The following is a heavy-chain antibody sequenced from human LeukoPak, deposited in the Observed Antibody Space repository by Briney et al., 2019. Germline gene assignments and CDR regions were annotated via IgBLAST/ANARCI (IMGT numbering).Heavy chain of an antibody. J-gene: IGHJ4*02. Sequence: PGGSLRLSCAASGFTFSSYGMHWVRQAPGKGLEWVAFIRYDGSNKYYADSVKGRFTISRDNAKNSLYLQMNSLRAEDTAVYYCARARNWGPIPTDRYFDYWGQGTLVTVSS. V-gene: IGHV3-30*02. CDR1: GFTFSSYG. CDR2: IRYDGSNK. D-gene: IGHD7-27*01. CDR3: ARARNWGPIPTDRYFDY.